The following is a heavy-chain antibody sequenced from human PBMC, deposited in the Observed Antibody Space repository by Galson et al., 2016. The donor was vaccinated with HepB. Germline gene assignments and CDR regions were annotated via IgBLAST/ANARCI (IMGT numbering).Heavy chain of an antibody. CDR2: INSDGSRR. CDR1: GFTVSSNY. D-gene: IGHD5-12*01. CDR3: ARGGYDGYEIDY. Sequence: SLRLSCAASGFTVSSNYMSWVRQAPGKGLVWVSRINSDGSRRTYADSVKGRFTISRDNARNTLYLQMDSLRAEDTAVYYCARGGYDGYEIDYWGQGTLVSVSS. J-gene: IGHJ4*02. V-gene: IGHV3-74*01.